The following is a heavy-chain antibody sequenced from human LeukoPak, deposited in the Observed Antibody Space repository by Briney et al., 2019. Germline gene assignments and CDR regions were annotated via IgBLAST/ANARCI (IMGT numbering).Heavy chain of an antibody. V-gene: IGHV3-7*03. J-gene: IGHJ2*01. CDR2: IKQDGSAK. CDR1: GFMFSNYW. CDR3: AKSRWYGYWYFDL. Sequence: GGSLRLSCATSGFMFSNYWMTWVRQAPGKGLEWVANIKQDGSAKHYMDSVKGRFTISRDNAKNSLYLQMNSLRAEDTALYYCAKSRWYGYWYFDLWGRGTLVTVSS. D-gene: IGHD4-23*01.